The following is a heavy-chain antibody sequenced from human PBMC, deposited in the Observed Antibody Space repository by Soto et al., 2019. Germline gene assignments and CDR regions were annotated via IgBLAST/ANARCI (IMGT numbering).Heavy chain of an antibody. Sequence: VQLVESGGGLVQPGGSLRLSCAASGFTFRNYWMHWVRQAPGKGLEWVSHINGDGSLIRYADSVKARSTISRDNANNSVHMQMNSRRGNDTAVYFCVRAPSTDHDFWGQGTLVTVST. V-gene: IGHV3-74*01. CDR2: INGDGSLI. CDR3: VRAPSTDHDF. D-gene: IGHD4-17*01. J-gene: IGHJ4*02. CDR1: GFTFRNYW.